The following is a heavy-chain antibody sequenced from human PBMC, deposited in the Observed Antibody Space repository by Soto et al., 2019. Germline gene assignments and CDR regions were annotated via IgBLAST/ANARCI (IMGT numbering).Heavy chain of an antibody. CDR1: GGSISSSSYY. D-gene: IGHD3-10*01. CDR2: IYYSGST. Sequence: SEALSLTCTVSGGSISSSSYYWGWIRQPPGKGLEWIGSIYYSGSTYYNPSLKSRVTISVDTSKNQFSLKLSSVTAADTAVYYCARSGHTVRGVHHYYYYGLDVWGQGTTVTVSS. CDR3: ARSGHTVRGVHHYYYYGLDV. V-gene: IGHV4-39*01. J-gene: IGHJ6*02.